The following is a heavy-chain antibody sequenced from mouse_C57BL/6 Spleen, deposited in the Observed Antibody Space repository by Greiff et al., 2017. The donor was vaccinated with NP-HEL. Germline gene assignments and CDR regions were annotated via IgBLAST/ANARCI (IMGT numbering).Heavy chain of an antibody. D-gene: IGHD3-2*02. CDR2: IYPRSGNT. CDR1: GYTFTSYG. CDR3: ARSGSSGYAY. J-gene: IGHJ3*01. Sequence: QVHVKQSGAELARPGASVKLSCKASGYTFTSYGISWVKQRTGQGLEWIGEIYPRSGNTYYNEKFKGKATLTADKSSSTAYMELRSLTSEDSAVYFCARSGSSGYAYWGQGTLVTVSA. V-gene: IGHV1-81*01.